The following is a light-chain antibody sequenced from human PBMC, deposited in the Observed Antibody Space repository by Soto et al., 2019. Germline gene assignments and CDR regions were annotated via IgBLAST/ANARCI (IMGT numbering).Light chain of an antibody. Sequence: EIVLTQSPGTLSLSPGERATLSCRASQSVSSSYLAWYQQKPGQAPRLLIYGASSRATGIPDRFSGSGSGTNFTFTISKLEPEDFAVFYCQQWGTPTGTFDQGTKVDIK. CDR1: QSVSSSY. J-gene: IGKJ1*01. CDR2: GAS. V-gene: IGKV3-20*01. CDR3: QQWGTPTGT.